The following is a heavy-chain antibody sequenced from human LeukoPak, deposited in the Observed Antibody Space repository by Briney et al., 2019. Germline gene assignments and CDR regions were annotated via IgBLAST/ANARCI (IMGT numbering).Heavy chain of an antibody. CDR2: IYSSGST. D-gene: IGHD2-2*01. Sequence: SETLSLTCTVSGGSISSYYWSWIRQPPGKGLEWIGYIYSSGSTNYNPSLKSRVTILVDTSKNQFSLNLTSVTAADTAVYYCARHGWASCPYTWGQGTLVTVSS. CDR1: GGSISSYY. J-gene: IGHJ5*02. V-gene: IGHV4-59*08. CDR3: ARHGWASCPYT.